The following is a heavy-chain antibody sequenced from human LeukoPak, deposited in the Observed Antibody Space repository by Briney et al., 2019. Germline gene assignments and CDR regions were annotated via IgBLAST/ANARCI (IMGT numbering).Heavy chain of an antibody. CDR3: ARLGGSPN. V-gene: IGHV3-74*01. J-gene: IGHJ4*02. Sequence: GGSLRLSCAASGFTFSSYWMHWVRQAPGKGLVGVSRINSDGSSTSYADSVKGRFTISRDNAKNTLYLQMNSLRAEDTAVYYCARLGGSPNWGQGTLVTVSS. CDR1: GFTFSSYW. D-gene: IGHD1-26*01. CDR2: INSDGSST.